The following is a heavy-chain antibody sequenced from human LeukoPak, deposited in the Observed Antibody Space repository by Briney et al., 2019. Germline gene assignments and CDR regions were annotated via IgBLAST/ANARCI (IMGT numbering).Heavy chain of an antibody. Sequence: SETLSLTCRVYGGSFSGYYWSWIRQSPGRRLEWLGEINHSGSTNYHPSLRSRLTISVDKSNNKFSLNMTSVTAADTAVYFCARRTPGLYFGAFYYYMDVWGKGATVIISS. CDR2: INHSGST. CDR1: GGSFSGYY. V-gene: IGHV4-34*01. CDR3: ARRTPGLYFGAFYYYMDV. D-gene: IGHD3-16*02. J-gene: IGHJ6*03.